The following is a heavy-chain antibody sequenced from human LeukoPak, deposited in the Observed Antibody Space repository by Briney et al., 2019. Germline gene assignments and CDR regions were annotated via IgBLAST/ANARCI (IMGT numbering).Heavy chain of an antibody. D-gene: IGHD3-22*01. V-gene: IGHV1-18*01. CDR2: IGAYNGNT. CDR3: ARDIVVITANWFDP. CDR1: GGTFSSYA. J-gene: IGHJ5*02. Sequence: ASVKVSCKASGGTFSSYAISWVRQAPGQGLEWMGWIGAYNGNTNYAQKLQGRVTMTTDTSTSTAYMELRSLRSDDTAVYYCARDIVVITANWFDPWGQGTLVTVSS.